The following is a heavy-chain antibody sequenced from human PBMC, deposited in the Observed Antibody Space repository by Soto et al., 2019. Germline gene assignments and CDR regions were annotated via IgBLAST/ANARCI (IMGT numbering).Heavy chain of an antibody. Sequence: EVPLVESGGGLVQPGGSLRLSCAASGFTFSSYSMNWVRQAPGKGLEWVSSISSSSSYIYYADSVKGRFTISRDNAKNSLYLQMNSLRAEDTAVYYCARSSTDYGDYVRWGQGTLVTVSS. CDR1: GFTFSSYS. CDR2: ISSSSSYI. J-gene: IGHJ4*02. V-gene: IGHV3-21*01. D-gene: IGHD4-17*01. CDR3: ARSSTDYGDYVR.